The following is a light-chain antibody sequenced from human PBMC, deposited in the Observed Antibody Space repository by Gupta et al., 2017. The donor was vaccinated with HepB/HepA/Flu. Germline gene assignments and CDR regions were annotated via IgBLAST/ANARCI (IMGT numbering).Light chain of an antibody. V-gene: IGLV1-44*01. CDR1: ISNIGDNA. Sequence: QSVLTQPPSASGTPGQRVTISCSGSISNIGDNAVNWYQQLPGTAPKLLIYGNNQRPSGVPDRFSDSKSGTSASLAISGLQSEDEAEYYCAAWDDSLNGHVFGGGTKLTVL. CDR3: AAWDDSLNGHV. CDR2: GNN. J-gene: IGLJ2*01.